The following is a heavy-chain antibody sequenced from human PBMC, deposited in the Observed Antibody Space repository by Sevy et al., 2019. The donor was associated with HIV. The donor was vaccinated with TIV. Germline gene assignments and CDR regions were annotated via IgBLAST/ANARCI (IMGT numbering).Heavy chain of an antibody. CDR1: GFTFSSYW. Sequence: EGSLRLSCAASGFTFSSYWMSWVRQAPGKGLEWVANIKQDGSEKYYVDSVKGRFTISRDNAKNSLYLQMNSLRAEDTAVYYCARAIYGDYTDAFDIWGQGTMVTVSS. D-gene: IGHD4-17*01. CDR3: ARAIYGDYTDAFDI. CDR2: IKQDGSEK. V-gene: IGHV3-7*03. J-gene: IGHJ3*02.